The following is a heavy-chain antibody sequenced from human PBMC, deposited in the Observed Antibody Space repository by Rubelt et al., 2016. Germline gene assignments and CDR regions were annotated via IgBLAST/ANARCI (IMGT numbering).Heavy chain of an antibody. V-gene: IGHV1-18*01. CDR3: ASDADYYDSSGYYPY. D-gene: IGHD3-22*01. Sequence: QVQLVQSGAEVKKPGASVKVSCKASGYTFTSYGISWVRQAPGQGLEWMGWISAYNGNTNYAQKLQGRVTMTTETATSTDYMELRSLRADDTAVYYCASDADYYDSSGYYPYWGQGTLVTVSS. CDR1: GYTFTSYG. CDR2: ISAYNGNT. J-gene: IGHJ4*02.